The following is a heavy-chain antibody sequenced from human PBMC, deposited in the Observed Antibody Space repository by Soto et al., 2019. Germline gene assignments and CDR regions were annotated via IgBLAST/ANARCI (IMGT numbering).Heavy chain of an antibody. V-gene: IGHV3-64D*06. CDR3: VKDRWVDY. Sequence: HPGGSLRLSCSVSGFTFGTYAMHWVRQAPGKGLEYVSSISHNGRSTYYADSVKGRFTISRDNSKNALYLQMSSLRPEDTAVYYCVKDRWVDYWGQGILVTVSS. CDR2: ISHNGRST. J-gene: IGHJ4*02. CDR1: GFTFGTYA. D-gene: IGHD6-13*01.